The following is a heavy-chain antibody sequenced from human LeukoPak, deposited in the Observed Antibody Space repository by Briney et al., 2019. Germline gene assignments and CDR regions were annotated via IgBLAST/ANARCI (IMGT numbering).Heavy chain of an antibody. D-gene: IGHD3-10*01. CDR3: ARGRLVGEMNWFDP. Sequence: GSSVKVSCKASGGTFSSYAISWVRQAPGHGLEWMGGIIPIFGKANYAQKFQGRVTITADESTSTAYMELSSLRSEDTAVYYCARGRLVGEMNWFDPWGQGTLVTVSS. CDR2: IIPIFGKA. J-gene: IGHJ5*02. V-gene: IGHV1-69*01. CDR1: GGTFSSYA.